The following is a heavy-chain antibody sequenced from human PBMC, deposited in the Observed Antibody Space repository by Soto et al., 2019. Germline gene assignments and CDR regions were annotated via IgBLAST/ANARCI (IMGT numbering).Heavy chain of an antibody. CDR3: AKDLVGSPFGHYYLYY. V-gene: IGHV3-23*01. CDR2: ISGSGGST. D-gene: IGHD1-26*01. J-gene: IGHJ4*02. Sequence: PGGSLRLSCAASGFTFSSGAMSWVRQAPGKGLEWVSVISGSGGSTYYADSVKGRFTISRDNSKNTLNLQMNSLRADDTAVYYCAKDLVGSPFGHYYLYYWGQGTLVTVSS. CDR1: GFTFSSGA.